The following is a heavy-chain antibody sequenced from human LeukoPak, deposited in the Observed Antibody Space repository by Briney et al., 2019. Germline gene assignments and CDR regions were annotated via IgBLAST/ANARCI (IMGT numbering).Heavy chain of an antibody. V-gene: IGHV4-59*11. CDR1: GDSISTHY. CDR3: ATIKRGSIFGYFDF. J-gene: IGHJ4*02. D-gene: IGHD5-18*01. CDR2: VLDSERT. Sequence: PSETLSLTCTVSGDSISTHYWSWIRQPPGKGLEWIGYVLDSERTKDNPSLKSRATLSADTSKNQFSLRLTSVTAADSAMYYCATIKRGSIFGYFDFWGQGVLVTVSS.